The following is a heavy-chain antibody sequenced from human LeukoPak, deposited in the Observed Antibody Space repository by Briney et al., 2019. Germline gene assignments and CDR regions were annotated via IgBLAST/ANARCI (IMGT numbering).Heavy chain of an antibody. J-gene: IGHJ4*02. CDR1: GFTFSSYW. Sequence: PGGSLRLSCAASGFTFSSYWMHWVRHAPGKGLVWVSRMNTGGSRIDYADSVKGRFTISRDNAKNTLYLQMNSLGAEDTAVESCASDFTGRDYYWGQGTLVTVSS. V-gene: IGHV3-74*01. CDR3: ASDFTGRDYY. CDR2: MNTGGSRI. D-gene: IGHD2-8*02.